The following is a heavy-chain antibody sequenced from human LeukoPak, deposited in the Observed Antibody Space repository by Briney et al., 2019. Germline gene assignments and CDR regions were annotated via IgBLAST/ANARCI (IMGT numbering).Heavy chain of an antibody. V-gene: IGHV1-46*01. CDR1: GYTFTSYY. CDR2: INPSGGST. J-gene: IGHJ4*02. CDR3: ARTGLGYYDFWSGYHPFDY. Sequence: ASVKVSCKASGYTFTSYYMHWVRQAPGQGLEWMGIINPSGGSTSYAQKFQGRVTMTRDTSTSTVYMELSSLRSDDTAVYYCARTGLGYYDFWSGYHPFDYWGQGTLVTVSS. D-gene: IGHD3-3*01.